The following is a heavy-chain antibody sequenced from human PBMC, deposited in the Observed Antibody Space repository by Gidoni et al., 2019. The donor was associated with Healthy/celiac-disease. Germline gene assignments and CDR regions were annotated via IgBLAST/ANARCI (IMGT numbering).Heavy chain of an antibody. CDR1: GGSFSGYY. CDR2: INHSGST. D-gene: IGHD2-21*02. J-gene: IGHJ1*01. CDR3: ARASWGDFDKYFQH. Sequence: QVQLQQWGAGLLKPSETLSLTCAVYGGSFSGYYWSWIRQPPGKGLEWIGEINHSGSTNYNPSLKSRVTISVDTSKNQFSRKLSSVTAADTAVYYCARASWGDFDKYFQHWGQGTLVTVSS. V-gene: IGHV4-34*01.